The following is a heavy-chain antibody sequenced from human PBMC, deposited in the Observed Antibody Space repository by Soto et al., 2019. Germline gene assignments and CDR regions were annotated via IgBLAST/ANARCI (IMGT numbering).Heavy chain of an antibody. V-gene: IGHV3-48*01. Sequence: GGSLRLSCAASGFTFSSYSMSWVRQAPGKGLEWVSYITSSSSPIYYADSVRGRFTISRDNAKNSLYLQMNSLRAEDTAVYYCARDNSSGWFDYYYYGMDVWGQGTTVTVSS. J-gene: IGHJ6*02. D-gene: IGHD6-19*01. CDR3: ARDNSSGWFDYYYYGMDV. CDR1: GFTFSSYS. CDR2: ITSSSSPI.